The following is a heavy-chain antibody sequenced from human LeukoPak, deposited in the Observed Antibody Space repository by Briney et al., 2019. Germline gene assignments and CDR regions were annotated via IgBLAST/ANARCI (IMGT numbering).Heavy chain of an antibody. J-gene: IGHJ1*01. Sequence: ASVKVSCKASGYTFTSYYMHWMRQAPGQGLEWMGIINPSGGSTSYAQKFQGRVTMTRDTSTSTVYMELSSLGSEDTAVYYCARPQLAAAAPERGYFQHWGQGTLVTVSS. V-gene: IGHV1-46*01. CDR1: GYTFTSYY. CDR2: INPSGGST. CDR3: ARPQLAAAAPERGYFQH. D-gene: IGHD6-13*01.